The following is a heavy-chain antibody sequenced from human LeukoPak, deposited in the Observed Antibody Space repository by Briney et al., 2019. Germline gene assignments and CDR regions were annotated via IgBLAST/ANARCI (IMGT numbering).Heavy chain of an antibody. V-gene: IGHV4-59*01. J-gene: IGHJ6*03. D-gene: IGHD5-12*01. Sequence: SETLSLTCTVSGDSISNYYWSWIRQPPGKGLEWIGYIYYSGSTSYNPSLKSRVTISVDTSKNQFSLKLSSVTAADTAVYYCASTIRGRYSGYDYLPQDYYYYYMDVWGEGTTVTVSS. CDR2: IYYSGST. CDR3: ASTIRGRYSGYDYLPQDYYYYYMDV. CDR1: GDSISNYY.